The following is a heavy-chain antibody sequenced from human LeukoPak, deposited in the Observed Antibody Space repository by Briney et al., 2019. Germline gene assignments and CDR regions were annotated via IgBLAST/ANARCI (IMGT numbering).Heavy chain of an antibody. V-gene: IGHV1-18*01. Sequence: SVKVSCKASGYTFTSHGLSWARQAPGQGLEWMGWISIYSGNTNYAQKFQDRISMTTDTSTSTAYMELRSLKSDDTAVYYCARDPGGTWGFDYWGQGALVTVSS. J-gene: IGHJ4*02. D-gene: IGHD7-27*01. CDR2: ISIYSGNT. CDR1: GYTFTSHG. CDR3: ARDPGGTWGFDY.